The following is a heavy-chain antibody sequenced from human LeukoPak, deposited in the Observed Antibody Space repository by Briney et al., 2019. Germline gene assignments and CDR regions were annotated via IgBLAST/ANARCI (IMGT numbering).Heavy chain of an antibody. J-gene: IGHJ6*03. CDR2: INPNTGGT. CDR1: GYTFTSYG. V-gene: IGHV1-2*02. Sequence: ASVKVSCKASGYTFTSYGISWVRQAPGQGLEWMGWINPNTGGTNYAQNFQGRVTMTRDTSIGTAYMELSRLRSDDTAVYYCARFYSGYGNYYYYMDVWGKGTTVTVSS. D-gene: IGHD5-12*01. CDR3: ARFYSGYGNYYYYMDV.